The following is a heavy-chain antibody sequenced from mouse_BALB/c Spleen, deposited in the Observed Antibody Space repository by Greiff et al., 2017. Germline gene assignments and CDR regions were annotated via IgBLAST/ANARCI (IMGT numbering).Heavy chain of an antibody. D-gene: IGHD1-1*02. V-gene: IGHV1-14*01. CDR1: GYTFTSYV. J-gene: IGHJ4*01. Sequence: VQLKQSGPELVKPGASVKMSCKASGYTFTSYVMHWVKQKPGQGLEWIGYINPYNDGTKYNEKFKGKATLTSDKSSSTAYMELSSLTSEDSAVYYCARSGLEGYGDYWGQGTSVTVSS. CDR2: INPYNDGT. CDR3: ARSGLEGYGDY.